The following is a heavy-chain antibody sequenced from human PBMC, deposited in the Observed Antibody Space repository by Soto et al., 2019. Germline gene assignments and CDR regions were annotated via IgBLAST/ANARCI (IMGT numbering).Heavy chain of an antibody. CDR1: GGSISSGDYY. CDR3: ARAVCSGGSCYWAFDY. Sequence: SETLSLTCTVSGGSISSGDYYWSWIRQPPGKGLEWIGYIYYSGSTYYNPSLKSRVTISVDTSKNQFSLKLSSVTAADTAVYYCARAVCSGGSCYWAFDYWGQGTLVTVSS. D-gene: IGHD2-15*01. V-gene: IGHV4-30-4*01. CDR2: IYYSGST. J-gene: IGHJ4*02.